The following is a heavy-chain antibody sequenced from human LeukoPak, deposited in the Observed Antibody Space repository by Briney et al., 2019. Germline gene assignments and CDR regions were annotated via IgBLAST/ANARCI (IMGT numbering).Heavy chain of an antibody. D-gene: IGHD3-22*01. CDR1: GFTFSSCA. CDR2: ISSSGGGT. J-gene: IGHJ4*02. CDR3: AKTTYFYDGGGSMNYFDS. V-gene: IGHV3-23*01. Sequence: GGSLRLSCAASGFTFSSCAMTWVRQAPGKGLEWVSIISSSGGGTYYADSVKGRFTISRDNSKNTLYLQMNSLRAEDTAVYYCAKTTYFYDGGGSMNYFDSWGQGTLVTVSS.